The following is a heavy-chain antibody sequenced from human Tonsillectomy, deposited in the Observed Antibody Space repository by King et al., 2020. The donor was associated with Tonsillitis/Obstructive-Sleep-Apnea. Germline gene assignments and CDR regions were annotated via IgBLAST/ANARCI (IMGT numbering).Heavy chain of an antibody. D-gene: IGHD6-13*01. V-gene: IGHV3-66*01. CDR1: GFTVSSNY. CDR3: ARDMGGSSSAFGY. J-gene: IGHJ4*02. CDR2: IYSGGST. Sequence: VQLVQSGGGLVQPGGSLRLSCAASGFTVSSNYMSWVRQAPGKGLEWVSVIYSGGSTYYADSVKGRFTISRDNSKNTLYLQMNSLRAEDTAVYYCARDMGGSSSAFGYWGQGTLVTVSS.